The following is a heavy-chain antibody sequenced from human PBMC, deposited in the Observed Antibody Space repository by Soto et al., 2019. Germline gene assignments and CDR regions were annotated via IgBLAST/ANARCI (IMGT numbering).Heavy chain of an antibody. D-gene: IGHD4-17*01. J-gene: IGHJ4*02. CDR1: GFTFSSYG. CDR3: AKDLGGEYGDYTGDFDY. Sequence: QVQLVESGGGVVQPGRSLRLSCAASGFTFSSYGMHWVRQAPGKGLEWVAVISYDGSNKYYADSVKGRFTISRDNSKNTLYLQMNSLRAEDTAVYYCAKDLGGEYGDYTGDFDYWGQGTLVTVSS. CDR2: ISYDGSNK. V-gene: IGHV3-30*18.